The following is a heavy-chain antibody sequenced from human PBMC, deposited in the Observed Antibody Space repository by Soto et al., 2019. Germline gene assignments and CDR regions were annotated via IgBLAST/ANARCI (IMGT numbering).Heavy chain of an antibody. CDR3: ARGRYYGSGILIDY. CDR1: GGSFSGYY. D-gene: IGHD3-10*01. J-gene: IGHJ4*02. Sequence: QVQLQQWGAGLLKPSETLSLTCAVYGGSFSGYYWSWIRQPPGKGLEWIGEINHSGSTNYNPSLKRRVTISVDTSKNQFSLKLSSVTAADTAVYYCARGRYYGSGILIDYWGQGTLVTVSS. CDR2: INHSGST. V-gene: IGHV4-34*01.